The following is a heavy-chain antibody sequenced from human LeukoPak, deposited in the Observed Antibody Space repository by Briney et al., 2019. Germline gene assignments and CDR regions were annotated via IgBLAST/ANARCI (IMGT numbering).Heavy chain of an antibody. CDR2: IYSGGST. J-gene: IGHJ4*02. CDR1: GFTFSSYS. D-gene: IGHD6-19*01. V-gene: IGHV3-66*01. CDR3: ARGGWYKNRFDY. Sequence: GGSLRLSCAASGFTFSSYSMNWVRQAPGKGLEWVSVIYSGGSTYHADSVKGGFTISRDDSKNTLFLQMNSLRAEDTAVYYSARGGWYKNRFDYWGQGTLVTVSS.